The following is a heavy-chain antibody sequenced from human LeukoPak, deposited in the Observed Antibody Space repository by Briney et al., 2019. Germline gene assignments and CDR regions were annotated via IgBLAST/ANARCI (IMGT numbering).Heavy chain of an antibody. V-gene: IGHV1-69*13. CDR1: GGTFSSYA. J-gene: IGHJ2*01. D-gene: IGHD6-19*01. CDR3: ARGTIKAVADWYFDL. Sequence: GASVKVSCRASGGTFSSYAISWVRQAPGQGLEWMGGIIPIFGTANYAQKFQGRVTITADESTSTAYMELSSLRSEDTAVYYCARGTIKAVADWYFDLWGRGTLVTVSS. CDR2: IIPIFGTA.